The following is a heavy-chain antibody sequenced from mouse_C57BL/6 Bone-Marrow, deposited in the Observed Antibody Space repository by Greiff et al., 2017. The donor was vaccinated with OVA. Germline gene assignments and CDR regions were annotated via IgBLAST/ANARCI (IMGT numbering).Heavy chain of an antibody. Sequence: VQLQQSGPGLAKPSQTLSLTCSVTGYSITSDYWNWLRKFPGNKLEYMGYISYSGSTYYNPSLKSRISITRDTSKNQYYLQLNSVTTEDTATYYCARSPSGSSHRWYFDVWGTGTTVTVSS. J-gene: IGHJ1*03. V-gene: IGHV3-8*01. CDR2: ISYSGST. CDR1: GYSITSDY. D-gene: IGHD1-1*01. CDR3: ARSPSGSSHRWYFDV.